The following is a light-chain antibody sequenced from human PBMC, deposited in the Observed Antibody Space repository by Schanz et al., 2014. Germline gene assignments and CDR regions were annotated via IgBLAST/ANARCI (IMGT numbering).Light chain of an antibody. CDR3: SSYTSSSPGP. J-gene: IGLJ1*01. CDR1: SSDVGGYNY. Sequence: QSALTQPASVSGSPGQSITISCTGTSSDVGGYNYVSWYQQHPGKAPKLMIYEGSKRPSGVSNRFSGSKSGNTASLTISGLQAEDEADYYCSSYTSSSPGPFGTGTKLTVL. V-gene: IGLV2-14*01. CDR2: EGS.